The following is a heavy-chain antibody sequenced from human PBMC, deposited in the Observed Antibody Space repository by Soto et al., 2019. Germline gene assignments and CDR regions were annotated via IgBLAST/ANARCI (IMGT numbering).Heavy chain of an antibody. V-gene: IGHV3-7*01. CDR2: IKQDGSEK. J-gene: IGHJ6*02. CDR1: GFTFSNFW. Sequence: PGGSLRLSCAASGFTFSNFWMSWVRQTPGRGLEWVANIKQDGSEKKYVDSVKGRFTISRDNAKNSLYLQMNSLRAEDTAVYYCARVGNSRVYGMDVWGQGTTVTVSS. D-gene: IGHD3-10*01. CDR3: ARVGNSRVYGMDV.